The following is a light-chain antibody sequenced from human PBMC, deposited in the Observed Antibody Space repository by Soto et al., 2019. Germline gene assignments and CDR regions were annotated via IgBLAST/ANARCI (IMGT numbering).Light chain of an antibody. CDR3: QQYGSSPGT. V-gene: IGKV3-20*01. CDR2: GAS. Sequence: EIVLTQSPGTLSLSPGERATLSCRASQSVSSSYLARYQQKPGQAPRLLIYGASSRATGIPDRFSGSGSGTDFTLTISRLEPGDFAVYYCQQYGSSPGTFGQGTKLEIK. CDR1: QSVSSSY. J-gene: IGKJ2*01.